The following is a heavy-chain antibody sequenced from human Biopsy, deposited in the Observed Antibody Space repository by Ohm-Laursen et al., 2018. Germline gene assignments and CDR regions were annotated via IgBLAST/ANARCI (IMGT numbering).Heavy chain of an antibody. J-gene: IGHJ4*02. CDR2: ITGSGDSGGKT. Sequence: SLRLSCSASGFTFSNYTMNWVRQAPGKGLEWVSAITGSGDSGGKTYYADSVKGRFTISRDNSKNTLFLQMNSLRVEDAAIYYCARLQVNNGWYEGYWGQGTLVTVSS. CDR1: GFTFSNYT. V-gene: IGHV3-23*01. CDR3: ARLQVNNGWYEGY. D-gene: IGHD6-19*01.